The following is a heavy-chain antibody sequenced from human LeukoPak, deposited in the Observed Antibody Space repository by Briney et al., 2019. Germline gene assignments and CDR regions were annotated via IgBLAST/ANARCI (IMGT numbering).Heavy chain of an antibody. CDR2: IRSDGSSK. CDR1: GFTYRSYW. CDR3: AKWSGDYPSYYLDY. Sequence: GGTLRISCAASGFTYRSYWMTWVRQAPGKGLEWVALIRSDGSSKNYADSVKGRFTISRDTSKNTVHLQMNNLRAEDTAVYYCAKWSGDYPSYYLDYWGQGTLVTVSS. D-gene: IGHD4-17*01. V-gene: IGHV3-30*02. J-gene: IGHJ4*02.